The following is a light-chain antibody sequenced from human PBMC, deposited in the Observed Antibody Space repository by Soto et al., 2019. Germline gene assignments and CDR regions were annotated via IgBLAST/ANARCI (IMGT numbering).Light chain of an antibody. CDR1: QSVSSN. CDR3: QQYNNWPRT. V-gene: IGKV3-15*01. J-gene: IGKJ1*01. CDR2: GAS. Sequence: EIVMTQSPATLSVSPGERGTLSCRASQSVSSNLAWYQQQPGQAPRLLISGASTRATGIPARFSGSGSGTEFTLTISSLQSEDFAVYYCQQYNNWPRTFGQGIKVDIK.